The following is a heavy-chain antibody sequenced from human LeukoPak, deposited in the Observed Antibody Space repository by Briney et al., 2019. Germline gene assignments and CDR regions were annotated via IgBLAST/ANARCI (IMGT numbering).Heavy chain of an antibody. J-gene: IGHJ5*02. Sequence: GTPVKVSCKTSGFTFSSSTVQWARQARGQRLEWLGWIGLGSGDTKYAQRVQERLTLTRDMSTNTAYMELSSLRPEDTAVYYCVAERYSDGCCWFDPWGQGTLVTVSS. CDR2: IGLGSGDT. V-gene: IGHV1-58*01. CDR3: VAERYSDGCCWFDP. CDR1: GFTFSSST. D-gene: IGHD6-25*01.